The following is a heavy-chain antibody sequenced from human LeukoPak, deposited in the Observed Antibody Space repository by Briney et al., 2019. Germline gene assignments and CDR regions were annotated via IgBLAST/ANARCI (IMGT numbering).Heavy chain of an antibody. D-gene: IGHD3-3*01. CDR1: GFTFSTYS. CDR3: ARVIGKNFGVVISSNYMDV. CDR2: ISGSSNTI. J-gene: IGHJ6*03. V-gene: IGHV3-48*01. Sequence: PGGSLRLSCAASGFTFSTYSMNWVRQAPGKGPEWVSYISGSSNTIYYADSVKGRFTISRDNAKNSLYLQMNSLRAEDTAVYYCARVIGKNFGVVISSNYMDVWGKGTTVTVSS.